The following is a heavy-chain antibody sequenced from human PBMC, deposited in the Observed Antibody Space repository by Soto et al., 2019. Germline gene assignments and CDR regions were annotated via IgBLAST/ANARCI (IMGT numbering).Heavy chain of an antibody. J-gene: IGHJ5*02. Sequence: SETLSLTCAVYGGSFSGYYWSWIRQPPGKGLEWIGEINHSGSTNYNPSLKSRVTISVDTSRNQFSLKLSSVTAADTAVYYCARRSGYSYGTGGTYNWFDPWGQGTRVTASS. CDR2: INHSGST. CDR3: ARRSGYSYGTGGTYNWFDP. D-gene: IGHD5-18*01. CDR1: GGSFSGYY. V-gene: IGHV4-34*01.